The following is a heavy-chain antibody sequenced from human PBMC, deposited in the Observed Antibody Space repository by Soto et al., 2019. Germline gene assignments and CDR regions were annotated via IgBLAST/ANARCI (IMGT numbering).Heavy chain of an antibody. J-gene: IGHJ4*02. CDR1: AFAFSSYA. V-gene: IGHV3-23*01. CDR3: ARKSYSGDSGFYDY. Sequence: GGSLRLSCAASAFAFSSYAMSWVRQAPGKGLEWVSAISSSGGSTYYADSVKGRFAISRDNAKNSLYLQMDSLRADDTAVYYCARKSYSGDSGFYDYWGQGALVTVSS. CDR2: ISSSGGST. D-gene: IGHD3-22*01.